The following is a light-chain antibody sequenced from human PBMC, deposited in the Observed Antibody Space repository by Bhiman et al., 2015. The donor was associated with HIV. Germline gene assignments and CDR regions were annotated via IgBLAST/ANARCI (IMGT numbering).Light chain of an antibody. CDR2: DVS. CDR1: TSDVGGYNY. Sequence: QSALTQPASVSGSPGQSITISCTGTTSDVGGYNYVSWYQQHPGKGPKLMIYDVSNRPSGVSNRFSGSKSGNTASLTISGLQAEDEADYYCSSYTRSNSFVFGTGTKVTVL. CDR3: SSYTRSNSFV. J-gene: IGLJ1*01. V-gene: IGLV2-14*03.